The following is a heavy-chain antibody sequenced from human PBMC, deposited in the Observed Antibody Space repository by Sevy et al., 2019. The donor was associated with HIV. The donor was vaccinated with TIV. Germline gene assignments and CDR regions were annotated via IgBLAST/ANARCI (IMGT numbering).Heavy chain of an antibody. CDR2: ISGSGGST. CDR3: PKGLMLVEDAFDI. V-gene: IGHV3-23*01. D-gene: IGHD3-10*02. Sequence: GGSLRLSCAASGFTFSSYAMSWVRQAPGKGLEWVSAISGSGGSTYYADSVKGRFTISRDNSKNTLYLQMNSLRAEDTAVYYCPKGLMLVEDAFDIWGQGTMVTVSS. J-gene: IGHJ3*02. CDR1: GFTFSSYA.